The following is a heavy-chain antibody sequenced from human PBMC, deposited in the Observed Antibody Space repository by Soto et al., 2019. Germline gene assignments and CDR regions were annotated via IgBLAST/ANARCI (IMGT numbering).Heavy chain of an antibody. V-gene: IGHV4-28*01. Sequence: TLSLTCTVSRYSISSGNWWGWIRQPPGKGLEWLGYMSYSGTTYYNPSLKSRVTMSVDASKNQFSLRLSSVTAVDTAVYYCGRLPRLGDPFDYWGQGILVTVSS. CDR2: MSYSGTT. J-gene: IGHJ4*02. CDR1: RYSISSGNW. D-gene: IGHD3-16*01. CDR3: GRLPRLGDPFDY.